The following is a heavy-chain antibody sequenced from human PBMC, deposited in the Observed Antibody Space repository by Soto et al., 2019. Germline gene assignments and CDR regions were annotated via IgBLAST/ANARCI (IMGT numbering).Heavy chain of an antibody. J-gene: IGHJ5*02. V-gene: IGHV4-31*02. CDR3: ARLRIATNNYKWFDP. Sequence: PSETLSPTCSVSGAALNSGNYYWSWIRQVPGKGLEWIGHIYVTGAVDYNPSLRDRITISQDTSERQFSLNLRLVTAADTAVYYCARLRIATNNYKWFDPWGQGTLVTVS. CDR1: GAALNSGNYY. CDR2: IYVTGAV. D-gene: IGHD2-21*01.